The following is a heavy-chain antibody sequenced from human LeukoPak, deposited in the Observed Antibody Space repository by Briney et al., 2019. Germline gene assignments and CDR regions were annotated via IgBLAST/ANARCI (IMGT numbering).Heavy chain of an antibody. Sequence: GGSLRLSCAASGFTFSSYEMNWVRQAPGKGLEWVSYISSSGSTIYYADSVKGRFSISRDNAKNSLYLQMNSLRAEDTAVYYCAREVLVYSYGDYYYYGMDVWGQGTTVTVSS. CDR1: GFTFSSYE. D-gene: IGHD5-18*01. V-gene: IGHV3-48*03. J-gene: IGHJ6*02. CDR3: AREVLVYSYGDYYYYGMDV. CDR2: ISSSGSTI.